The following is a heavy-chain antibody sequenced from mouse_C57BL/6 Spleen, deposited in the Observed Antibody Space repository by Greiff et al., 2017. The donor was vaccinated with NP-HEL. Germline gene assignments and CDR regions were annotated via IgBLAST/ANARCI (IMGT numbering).Heavy chain of an antibody. CDR2: IDPSDSYT. CDR3: ARSDYYGSSGFAY. J-gene: IGHJ3*01. D-gene: IGHD1-1*01. CDR1: GYTFTSYW. V-gene: IGHV1-59*01. Sequence: QVQLQQSGAELVRPGTSVKLSCKASGYTFTSYWMHWVKQRPGQGLEWIGVIDPSDSYTNYNQKFKGKATLTVDTSSSTAYMQLSSLTSEDSAVYYCARSDYYGSSGFAYWGQGTLVTVSA.